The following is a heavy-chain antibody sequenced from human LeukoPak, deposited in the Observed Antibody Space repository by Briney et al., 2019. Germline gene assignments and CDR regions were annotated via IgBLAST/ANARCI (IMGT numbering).Heavy chain of an antibody. CDR2: ISGSGENT. CDR3: AKTVSGSYSYQGGDY. D-gene: IGHD3-16*02. Sequence: PGGSLRLSCAASGFSFSSYAMAWVRQAPGKGLEWVSAISGSGENTNYADSVKGRFTMSRDNSRNMLYLQMNSLRDEDTAKYYCAKTVSGSYSYQGGDYWGQGTLVTVSS. CDR1: GFSFSSYA. J-gene: IGHJ4*02. V-gene: IGHV3-23*01.